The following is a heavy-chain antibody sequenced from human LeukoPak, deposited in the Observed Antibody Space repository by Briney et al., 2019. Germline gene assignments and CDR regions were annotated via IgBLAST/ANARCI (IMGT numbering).Heavy chain of an antibody. D-gene: IGHD1-7*01. Sequence: SETLSLTCTVSGGSISSYYWSWIRQPPGKGLEWIGYIYYSGSTNYNPSLKSRVTISVDTSKSQFSLKLSSVTAADTAVYYCARANISQGITGTTEFDYWGQGTLVTVSS. V-gene: IGHV4-59*12. CDR1: GGSISSYY. CDR2: IYYSGST. J-gene: IGHJ4*02. CDR3: ARANISQGITGTTEFDY.